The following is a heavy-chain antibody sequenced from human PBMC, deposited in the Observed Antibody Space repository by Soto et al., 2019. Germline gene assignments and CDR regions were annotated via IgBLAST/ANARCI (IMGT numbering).Heavy chain of an antibody. CDR3: ARDLRQWDVPQEIDY. V-gene: IGHV4-39*02. J-gene: IGHJ4*02. Sequence: SETLSLTCTVSGGSISSSSYYWGWIRQPPGKGLEWIGSIYYSGNTYYNPSLKSRVTISVDTSKNHFSLNLSSVTAADTAVYYCARDLRQWDVPQEIDYWGQGTLVTVSS. CDR1: GGSISSSSYY. D-gene: IGHD1-26*01. CDR2: IYYSGNT.